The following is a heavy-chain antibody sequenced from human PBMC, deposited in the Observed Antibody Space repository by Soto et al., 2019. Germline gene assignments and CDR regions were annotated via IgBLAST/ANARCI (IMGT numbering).Heavy chain of an antibody. D-gene: IGHD1-26*01. Sequence: SLKVSCKASGGTFSSYAISWVRQAPGQGLEWMGGIIPIFGTANYAQKFQGRVTITADESTSTAYMELRSLRSDDTAVYYCARTPGSYRAVDYWGQGTLVTVSS. V-gene: IGHV1-69*13. CDR1: GGTFSSYA. CDR2: IIPIFGTA. CDR3: ARTPGSYRAVDY. J-gene: IGHJ4*02.